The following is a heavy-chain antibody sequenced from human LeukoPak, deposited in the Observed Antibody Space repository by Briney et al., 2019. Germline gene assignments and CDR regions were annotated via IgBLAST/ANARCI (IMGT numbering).Heavy chain of an antibody. J-gene: IGHJ4*02. V-gene: IGHV4-61*02. CDR1: GGSISSGSYY. CDR2: IYTSGST. Sequence: SETLSLTCTVSGGSISSGSYYWSWIRQPAGKGLEWIGRIYTSGSTYYNPSLKSRVTISVDTSKNQFSLKLSSVTAADTAVYYCARVITTYYFDYWGQGTLVTVSS. D-gene: IGHD3-16*01. CDR3: ARVITTYYFDY.